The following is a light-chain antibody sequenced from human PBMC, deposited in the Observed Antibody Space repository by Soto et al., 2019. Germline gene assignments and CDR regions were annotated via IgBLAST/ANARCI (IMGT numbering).Light chain of an antibody. CDR1: QNIDRW. CDR3: QHYNSYGT. CDR2: HAS. J-gene: IGKJ1*01. Sequence: DIQMTQAPSTLPASVGDTVTVTFRASQNIDRWVAWYQQKSGKAPKILIYHASSLETGVPSRFSGSGSGTEFTLTISSVQPDDFASYYCQHYNSYGTFRQGTKVDI. V-gene: IGKV1-5*01.